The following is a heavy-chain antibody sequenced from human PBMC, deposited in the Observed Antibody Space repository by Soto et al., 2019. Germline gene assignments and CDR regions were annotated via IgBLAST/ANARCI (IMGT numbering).Heavy chain of an antibody. Sequence: SETLSLTCTVSGGSINSDSYHWTWIRQSPGKGLEWIGYIHHSGAFLYNPSFKSRLTISVDTSKNQFSLHLSSVTDADTAVYFCAREDDGGDSLDVWGQGTTVTISS. J-gene: IGHJ6*02. V-gene: IGHV4-30-4*08. CDR1: GGSINSDSYH. CDR3: AREDDGGDSLDV. D-gene: IGHD2-21*02. CDR2: IHHSGAF.